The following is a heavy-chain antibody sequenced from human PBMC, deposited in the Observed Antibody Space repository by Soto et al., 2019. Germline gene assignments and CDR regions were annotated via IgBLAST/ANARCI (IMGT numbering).Heavy chain of an antibody. Sequence: SETLSLTCTVSGGSISSGGYYWSWIRQQPGKGLEWIGYIYYSGSTYYNPSLKSRVTISVDTSKNQFSLKLSSVTAADTAVYYCARGAGYYDSSGYYYFDYWGQGTLVTVSS. J-gene: IGHJ4*02. CDR2: IYYSGST. CDR1: GGSISSGGYY. D-gene: IGHD3-22*01. V-gene: IGHV4-31*03. CDR3: ARGAGYYDSSGYYYFDY.